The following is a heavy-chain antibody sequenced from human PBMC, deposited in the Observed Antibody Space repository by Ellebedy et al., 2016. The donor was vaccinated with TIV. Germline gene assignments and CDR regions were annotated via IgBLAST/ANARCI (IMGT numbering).Heavy chain of an antibody. CDR2: FGTAGDT. Sequence: GGSLRLSCAASGFTFRSYDMPWVRQGTGKGLEWVSAFGTAGDTYYPGSVTGRFTISRANAKNSLYLQITSLRAEDTAVYYCARVRFGDTAVDYWGQGTLVTVSS. D-gene: IGHD3-16*01. V-gene: IGHV3-13*01. J-gene: IGHJ4*03. CDR1: GFTFRSYD. CDR3: ARVRFGDTAVDY.